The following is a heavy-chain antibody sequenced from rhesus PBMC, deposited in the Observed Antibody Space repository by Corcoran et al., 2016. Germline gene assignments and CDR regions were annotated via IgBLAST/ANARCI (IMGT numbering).Heavy chain of an antibody. CDR2: IDGSGGGT. CDR1: GGSTSDDYY. D-gene: IGHD6-25*01. V-gene: IGHV4-106*01. Sequence: QVQLQESGPGLVKPSETLSLTCAVSGGSTSDDYYWSWIRQPPGKGLEWSGYIDGSGGGTNYNPSIKNRVTISIDAAKNQCSLKVGSVTAADPAVYDGARYSGSWSLDYWGQRVLVTFSS. CDR3: ARYSGSWSLDY. J-gene: IGHJ4*01.